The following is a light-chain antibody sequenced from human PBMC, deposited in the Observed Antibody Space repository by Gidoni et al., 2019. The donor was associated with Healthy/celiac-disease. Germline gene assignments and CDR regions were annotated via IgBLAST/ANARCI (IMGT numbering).Light chain of an antibody. J-gene: IGLJ3*02. V-gene: IGLV2-23*01. Sequence: QSALTQPASESGSPGQSITISCTGTSSDVGSYTLVSWYQQHPGKAPKLMIYEGSKRPSGVSNRFSGSKSGNTASLTISGLQAEDEADYYCCSYAGSSTLWVFGGGTKLTVL. CDR1: SSDVGSYTL. CDR2: EGS. CDR3: CSYAGSSTLWV.